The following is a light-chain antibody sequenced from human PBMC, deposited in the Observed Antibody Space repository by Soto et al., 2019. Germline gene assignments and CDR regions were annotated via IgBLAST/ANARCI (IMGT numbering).Light chain of an antibody. CDR1: QTIGDW. J-gene: IGKJ1*01. Sequence: DIQTTQSPSTLPASVGDRVTITCRASQTIGDWLAWYQQKPGKVPKLLIYKASTLEGGVPSRFSGSGSGTEFTLTISSLQPDDFATYYCQQSHFYWTFGQGTKVEIK. V-gene: IGKV1-5*03. CDR3: QQSHFYWT. CDR2: KAS.